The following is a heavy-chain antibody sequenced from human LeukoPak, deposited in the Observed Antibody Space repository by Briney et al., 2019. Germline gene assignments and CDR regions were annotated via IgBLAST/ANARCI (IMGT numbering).Heavy chain of an antibody. CDR2: ISVSRSTI. V-gene: IGHV3-48*04. D-gene: IGHD4-17*01. CDR1: GFTFSSYS. J-gene: IGHJ4*02. CDR3: ARDDGDYAHPVDY. Sequence: QSGGSLRLSCAASGFTFSSYSMNWVRQAPGKGLEWVSYISVSRSTIYYADSVKGRFTTSRDNAKNSLYLQMNSLRAEDTAVYYCARDDGDYAHPVDYWGQGTLVTVSS.